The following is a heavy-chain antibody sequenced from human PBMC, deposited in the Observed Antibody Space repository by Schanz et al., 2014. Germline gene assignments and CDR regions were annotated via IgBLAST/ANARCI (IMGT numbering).Heavy chain of an antibody. V-gene: IGHV3-30*02. CDR3: AREEGYGYGPGAFDI. CDR2: IRYDGSSK. J-gene: IGHJ3*02. Sequence: QVQLVESGGGVVQPGGSLRLSCAASGFTFSSYSMHWVRQAPGKGLEWVAFIRYDGSSKYYADSVKGRFTISRDNSKNTLSLQMNSLRAEDTAVYYCAREEGYGYGPGAFDIWGQGTMVTVSS. CDR1: GFTFSSYS. D-gene: IGHD5-18*01.